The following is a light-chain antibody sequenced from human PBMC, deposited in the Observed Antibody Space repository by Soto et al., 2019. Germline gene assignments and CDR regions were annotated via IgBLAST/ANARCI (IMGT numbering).Light chain of an antibody. Sequence: DIQLTQSPAFLSASLGDRVTISCRASQGISSHLAWYQQKPGKAPELLIYAASTLQSGVPSRFSGSGSETEFTLTISSLQPEDFATYFCQHLNSYPRALSFGGGTQVEIK. CDR3: QHLNSYPRALS. V-gene: IGKV1-9*01. CDR2: AAS. CDR1: QGISSH. J-gene: IGKJ4*01.